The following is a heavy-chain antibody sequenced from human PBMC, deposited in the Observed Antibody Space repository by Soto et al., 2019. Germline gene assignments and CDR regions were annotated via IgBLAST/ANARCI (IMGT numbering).Heavy chain of an antibody. CDR3: ASTWGLRYYYGMDV. CDR2: IYYSGST. V-gene: IGHV4-39*01. CDR1: GGSISSSSYY. D-gene: IGHD3-16*01. J-gene: IGHJ6*02. Sequence: PSETLSLTCTVSGGSISSSSYYWGWIRQPPGKGLEWIGSIYYSGSTYYNPSLKSRVTISVDTSKNQFSLKLSSVTAADTAVYYCASTWGLRYYYGMDVWGQGTTVTVSS.